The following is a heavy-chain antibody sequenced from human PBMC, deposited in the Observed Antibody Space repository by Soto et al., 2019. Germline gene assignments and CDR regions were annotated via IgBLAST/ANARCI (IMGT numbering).Heavy chain of an antibody. CDR1: GFSVSATS. J-gene: IGHJ4*02. V-gene: IGHV3-53*01. Sequence: GSLRLSCVVSGFSVSATSIFWVRQATGKGLEWVSLMHRGGTTDNADSVKGRFTTSRDKSKNTLYLHMNGLRVEDTAVYYCARVNTTLVDHFDCWGQGTLVTVSS. CDR2: MHRGGTT. D-gene: IGHD5-18*01. CDR3: ARVNTTLVDHFDC.